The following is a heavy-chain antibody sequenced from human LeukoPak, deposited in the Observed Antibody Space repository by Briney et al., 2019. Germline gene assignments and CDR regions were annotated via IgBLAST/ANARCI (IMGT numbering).Heavy chain of an antibody. CDR3: AREGGYCSGGSCCCFDY. V-gene: IGHV4-30-4*01. CDR1: GGSISSGDYY. CDR2: IYYSGST. Sequence: SETLSLTCTVSGGSISSGDYYWGWIRQPPGKGLEWIVYIYYSGSTYYNPSLKSRITISVDTSKNQFSLKLSSVTAADTAVYYCAREGGYCSGGSCCCFDYWGQGTLVTVSS. J-gene: IGHJ4*02. D-gene: IGHD2-15*01.